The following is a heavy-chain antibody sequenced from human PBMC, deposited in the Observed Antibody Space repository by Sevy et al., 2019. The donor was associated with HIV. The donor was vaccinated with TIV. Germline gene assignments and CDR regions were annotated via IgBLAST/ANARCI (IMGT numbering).Heavy chain of an antibody. D-gene: IGHD3-10*01. J-gene: IGHJ4*02. CDR3: ARDPRLVRGVIMGKFDY. Sequence: GGSLRLSCAASGFTFSSYAMHCVRQAPGKGLEWVAVISYDGSNKYYADSVKGRFTISRDNSKNTLYLQMNSLRAEDTAVYYCARDPRLVRGVIMGKFDYLCQGTLVIVSS. CDR1: GFTFSSYA. CDR2: ISYDGSNK. V-gene: IGHV3-30-3*01.